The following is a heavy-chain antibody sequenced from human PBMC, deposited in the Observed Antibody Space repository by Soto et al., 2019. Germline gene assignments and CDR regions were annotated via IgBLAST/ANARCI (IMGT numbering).Heavy chain of an antibody. CDR1: GYSFTTFW. V-gene: IGHV5-51*01. CDR2: IYPGGSDT. CDR3: ARSGRNAYYNMDV. D-gene: IGHD1-26*01. J-gene: IGHJ6*02. Sequence: GESLKISCKGSGYSFTTFWIGWVRQTPGKGLEWMGVIYPGGSDTRYSPSFQGQVTMSVDKSISTAYLQWSFLKASDTATYYCARSGRNAYYNMDVWGQGTTVTVSS.